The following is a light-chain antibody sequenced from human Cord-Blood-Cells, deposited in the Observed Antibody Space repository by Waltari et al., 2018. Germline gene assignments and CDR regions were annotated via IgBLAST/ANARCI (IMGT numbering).Light chain of an antibody. CDR2: DVR. Sequence: QSALTQPRSVSGSPGQSVTISCTGTSSDVGGYNYVSWYQQHPGKAPKLMIYDVRKRPSVVPDRFSGSKSGNTASLTISGLQAEDEADYYCCSYAGSYVFGTGTKVTVL. CDR3: CSYAGSYV. CDR1: SSDVGGYNY. V-gene: IGLV2-11*01. J-gene: IGLJ1*01.